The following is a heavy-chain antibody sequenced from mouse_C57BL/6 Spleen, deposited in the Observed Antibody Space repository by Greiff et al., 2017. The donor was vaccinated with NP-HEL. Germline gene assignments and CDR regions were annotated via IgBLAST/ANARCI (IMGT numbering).Heavy chain of an antibody. J-gene: IGHJ2*01. D-gene: IGHD2-3*01. CDR3: ARSAIYDGYYAGY. V-gene: IGHV1-80*01. Sequence: VQLQQSGAELVKPGASVKISCKASGYAFSSYWMNWVKQRPGKGLEWIGQIYPGDGDTNYNGKFKGKATLTADKSSSTSYMQLSSLTSEDSAVYFCARSAIYDGYYAGYWGQGTTLTVSS. CDR2: IYPGDGDT. CDR1: GYAFSSYW.